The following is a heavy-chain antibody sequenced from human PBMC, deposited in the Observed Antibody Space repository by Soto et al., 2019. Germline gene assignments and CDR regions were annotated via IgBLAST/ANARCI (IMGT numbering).Heavy chain of an antibody. CDR2: ISAYNGNT. V-gene: IGHV1-18*01. CDR1: GYTFTTKG. Sequence: QVQLVQSGAEVKKPGASVKVSCKASGYTFTTKGTSWVERALGQGLRGMGGISAYNGNTNYARKLQGRVTRTTDTSTSTAYMELRSLRSDDTAVYYCARERGSGSLILGFDAFDIWGQGTMVTVSS. D-gene: IGHD3-10*01. CDR3: ARERGSGSLILGFDAFDI. J-gene: IGHJ3*02.